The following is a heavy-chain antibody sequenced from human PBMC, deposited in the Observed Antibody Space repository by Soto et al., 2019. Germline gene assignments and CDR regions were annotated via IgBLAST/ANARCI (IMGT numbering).Heavy chain of an antibody. Sequence: EVQLVESGGGVVQPGGSLRLSCAASGFTFIGYWMHWVRQGPGKGLVWVARINNDGIDTTYADSVKGRFTISRDNTKNMVYLEMNSLSADDTAVYYCARDGSMVRERWFDPWGQGTLVTVSS. J-gene: IGHJ5*02. CDR3: ARDGSMVRERWFDP. CDR2: INNDGIDT. V-gene: IGHV3-74*03. CDR1: GFTFIGYW. D-gene: IGHD3-10*01.